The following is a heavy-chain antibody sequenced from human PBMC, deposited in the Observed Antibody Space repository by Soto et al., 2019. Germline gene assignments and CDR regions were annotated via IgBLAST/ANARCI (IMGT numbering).Heavy chain of an antibody. CDR1: GGSISSSSYY. V-gene: IGHV4-39*01. D-gene: IGHD6-19*01. CDR3: ARQLYGVAGHYWYFDL. Sequence: QLQLQESGPGLVKPSETLSLTCTVSGGSISSSSYYWGWIRQPPGKGLEWIGSIYYSGSTYYNPSLKSRVTISVDTSKNQFSLKLSSVTAADTAVYYCARQLYGVAGHYWYFDLWGGGTLVTVSS. J-gene: IGHJ2*01. CDR2: IYYSGST.